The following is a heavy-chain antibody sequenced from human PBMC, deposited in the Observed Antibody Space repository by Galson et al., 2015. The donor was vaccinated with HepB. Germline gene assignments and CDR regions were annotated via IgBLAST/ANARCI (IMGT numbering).Heavy chain of an antibody. V-gene: IGHV3-23*01. CDR3: AKGLGPGAFDI. Sequence: SLRLSCAASRFTFSNYAISWVRQAPGKGLEWVSIVGDSGYSTFYADSVKGRFTISSDNSKNTLYLQMGSLRAEDTAVYFCAKGLGPGAFDIWGQGTLVTVSS. J-gene: IGHJ3*02. CDR1: RFTFSNYA. D-gene: IGHD5/OR15-5a*01. CDR2: VGDSGYST.